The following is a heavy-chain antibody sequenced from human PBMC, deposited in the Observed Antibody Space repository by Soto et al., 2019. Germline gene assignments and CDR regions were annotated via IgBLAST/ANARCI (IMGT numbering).Heavy chain of an antibody. CDR1: GFTFSSYA. Sequence: GGSLRLSCAASGFTFSSYAMHWVRQAPGKGLEWVAVISYDGSNKYYADSVKGRFTISRDNSKNTLYLQMNSLRAEDTAVYYCARGAYGSGSYPPYYYYYGMDVWGQGTTVTVYS. J-gene: IGHJ6*02. D-gene: IGHD3-10*01. V-gene: IGHV3-30-3*01. CDR3: ARGAYGSGSYPPYYYYYGMDV. CDR2: ISYDGSNK.